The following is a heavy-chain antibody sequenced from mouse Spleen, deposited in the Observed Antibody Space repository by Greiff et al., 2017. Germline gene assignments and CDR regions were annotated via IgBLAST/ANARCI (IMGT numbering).Heavy chain of an antibody. J-gene: IGHJ4*01. CDR1: GYTFTDYY. CDR2: INPYNGGT. CDR3: ARPLYGNYVEDAMDY. V-gene: IGHV1-19*01. Sequence: VQLQQSGPVLVKPGASVKMSCKASGYTFTDYYMNWVKQSHGKSLEWIGVINPYNGGTSYNQKFKGKATLTVDKSSSTAYMELNSLTSEDSAVYYCARPLYGNYVEDAMDYWGQGTSVTVSS. D-gene: IGHD2-1*01.